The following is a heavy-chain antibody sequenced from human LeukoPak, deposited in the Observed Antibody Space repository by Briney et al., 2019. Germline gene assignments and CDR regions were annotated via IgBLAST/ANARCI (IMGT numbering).Heavy chain of an antibody. D-gene: IGHD3-9*01. CDR2: IYYSGST. CDR3: ARGNTYYDILTGYENDAFDI. J-gene: IGHJ3*02. Sequence: PSETLSLTCTVSGGSISSYYWSWIRQPPGKGLEWIGYIYYSGSTNYNPSLKSRVTISVDTSKNECSLKLTSVTAADTAVYYCARGNTYYDILTGYENDAFDIWGQGTKVTVSS. CDR1: GGSISSYY. V-gene: IGHV4-59*08.